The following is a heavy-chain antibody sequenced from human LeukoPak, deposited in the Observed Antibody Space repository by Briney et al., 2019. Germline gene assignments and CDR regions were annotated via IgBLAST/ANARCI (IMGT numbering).Heavy chain of an antibody. Sequence: SETLSPTCTVSGGSISSSSYYWGWIRQPPGKGLEWIGSIYYSGSTYYNPSLKSRVTISVDTSKNQFSLKLRSVTAADTAVYYCARHGDIVATFDYWGQGTLVTVSS. CDR1: GGSISSSSYY. V-gene: IGHV4-39*01. CDR3: ARHGDIVATFDY. J-gene: IGHJ4*02. CDR2: IYYSGST. D-gene: IGHD5-12*01.